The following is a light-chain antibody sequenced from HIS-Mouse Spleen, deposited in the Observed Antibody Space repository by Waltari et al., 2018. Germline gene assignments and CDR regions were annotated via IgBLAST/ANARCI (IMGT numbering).Light chain of an antibody. Sequence: DIQLNQSPSSLSASVGDRVTITCRASQGTSSYLAWYQQKPGKAPTLPIYAASTLQSGVASRFSGSGSGTEFNLTCSSLKAGDFATYYSQKMNSDPFKFGAGTKVDIK. CDR1: QGTSSY. CDR2: AAS. J-gene: IGKJ3*01. V-gene: IGKV1-9*01. CDR3: QKMNSDPFK.